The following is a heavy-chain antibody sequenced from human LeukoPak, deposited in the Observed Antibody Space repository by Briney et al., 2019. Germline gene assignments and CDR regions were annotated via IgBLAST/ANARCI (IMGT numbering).Heavy chain of an antibody. CDR2: IHTSGST. CDR3: ARGAPYSGGNYYFDY. D-gene: IGHD2-15*01. V-gene: IGHV4-4*07. Sequence: SETLSLTCTVSGGLSSSYYWTWIRQAAGKGLEWIGRIHTSGSTKYNPSLNSRVTMSLDTSNNQFSLKLSSVTAADTAVYYCARGAPYSGGNYYFDYWGQGTQVTVSS. CDR1: GGLSSSYY. J-gene: IGHJ4*02.